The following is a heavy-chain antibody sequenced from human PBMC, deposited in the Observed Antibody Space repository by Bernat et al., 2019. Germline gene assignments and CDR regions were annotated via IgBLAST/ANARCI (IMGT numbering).Heavy chain of an antibody. CDR2: TNPSGGSS. V-gene: IGHV1-46*03. J-gene: IGHJ4*02. Sequence: QVQLVQSGAEVKKPGASVTISCKASGYTFTNYFMHWVRQAPGQGLEWMAITNPSGGSSGYAQKFQGRVSRTRDTSTSTVYMEMSSLRSEDTAVYFCARGRDGYRGTNFDYWGQGTLVTVSS. CDR3: ARGRDGYRGTNFDY. D-gene: IGHD5-24*01. CDR1: GYTFTNYF.